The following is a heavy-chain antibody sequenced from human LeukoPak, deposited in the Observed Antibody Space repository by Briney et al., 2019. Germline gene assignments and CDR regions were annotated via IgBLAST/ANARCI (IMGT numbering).Heavy chain of an antibody. V-gene: IGHV4-39*02. J-gene: IGHJ4*02. CDR1: GGSISSSSYY. CDR3: ARNSSGWSFDY. D-gene: IGHD6-19*01. Sequence: PSETLSLTCTVSGGSISSSSYYWGWIRQPPGKGLEWIGSIYYSGSTSYNPSLKSRVTTSVDTSKNHFSLKLNSVTAADTGLYYCARNSSGWSFDYWGQGTLVTVSS. CDR2: IYYSGST.